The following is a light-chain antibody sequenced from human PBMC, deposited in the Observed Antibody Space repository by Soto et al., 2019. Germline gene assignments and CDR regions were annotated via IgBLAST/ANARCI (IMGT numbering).Light chain of an antibody. V-gene: IGKV1-39*01. CDR1: QTISTY. J-gene: IGKJ1*01. Sequence: DIQMTQSPSSLSASVGDRVTITCRASQTISTYLNWYQQKPGKAPKLLINAASSLQSGVPSRFSGSGSGTDFTLTISSLQPEDFVTYYCQQSYRTPWTFGQGTKVEIK. CDR3: QQSYRTPWT. CDR2: AAS.